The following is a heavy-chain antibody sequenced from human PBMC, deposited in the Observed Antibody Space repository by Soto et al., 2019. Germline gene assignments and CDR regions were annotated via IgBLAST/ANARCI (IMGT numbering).Heavy chain of an antibody. J-gene: IGHJ3*02. CDR1: GFSFSSYA. CDR2: ISSDGGST. V-gene: IGHV3-23*01. CDR3: SRDPYSSGHFAAFDI. Sequence: VQLLESGGDLVQPGGSLRLSCAATGFSFSSYAMSWVLQAPGKGLEWMSAISSDGGSTHYADSVKGRFTISRDNSKSTLVLQANSLRAEDTALYYCSRDPYSSGHFAAFDIWVQGTMVTVSS. D-gene: IGHD6-19*01.